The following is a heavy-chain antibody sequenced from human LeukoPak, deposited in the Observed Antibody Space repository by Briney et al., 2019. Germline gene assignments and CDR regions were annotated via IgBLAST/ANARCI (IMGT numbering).Heavy chain of an antibody. Sequence: RGSLRLSCAASGFTASRNYMSWVRQAAGEGLEWVSSISSSSSYIYYADSVKGRFTISRDNAKNSLYLQMNSLRAEDTAVYYCARDRRYCSSTSCYKDYWGQGTLVTVSP. J-gene: IGHJ4*02. D-gene: IGHD2-2*02. CDR3: ARDRRYCSSTSCYKDY. CDR2: ISSSSSYI. CDR1: GFTASRNY. V-gene: IGHV3-21*01.